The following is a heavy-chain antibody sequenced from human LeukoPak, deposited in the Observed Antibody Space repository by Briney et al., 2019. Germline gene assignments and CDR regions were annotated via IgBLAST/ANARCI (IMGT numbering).Heavy chain of an antibody. D-gene: IGHD6-13*01. CDR3: ARDREGDSYSSSWYEDY. Sequence: GASVKVSCKASGYTFTSYDINWVRQATGQGLEWMGWMNPNSGNTGYAQKFQGRVTMTRNTSISTAYMELRSLRSDDTAVYYCARDREGDSYSSSWYEDYWGQGTLVTVSS. CDR1: GYTFTSYD. J-gene: IGHJ4*02. CDR2: MNPNSGNT. V-gene: IGHV1-8*01.